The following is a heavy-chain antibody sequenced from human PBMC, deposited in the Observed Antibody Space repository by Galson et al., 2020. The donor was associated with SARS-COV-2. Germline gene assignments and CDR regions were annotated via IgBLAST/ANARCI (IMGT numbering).Heavy chain of an antibody. Sequence: GESLKISCKGSGYSFTSYWISWVRQMPGKGLEWMGRIDPSDSYTNYSPSFQGHVTISADKSISTAYLQWSSLKASDTAMYYCARRYGTGVDYYYYGMDVWGQGTTVTVSS. CDR2: IDPSDSYT. V-gene: IGHV5-10-1*01. J-gene: IGHJ6*02. D-gene: IGHD7-27*01. CDR3: ARRYGTGVDYYYYGMDV. CDR1: GYSFTSYW.